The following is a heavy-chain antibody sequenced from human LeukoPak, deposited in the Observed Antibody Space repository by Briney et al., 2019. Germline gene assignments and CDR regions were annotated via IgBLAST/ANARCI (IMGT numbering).Heavy chain of an antibody. V-gene: IGHV3-74*01. CDR1: GFTFRSYW. Sequence: GGSLRLSCVVSGFTFRSYWMHWVRQAPGKGLMWVSRISTDGTTTGYADSVKGRFTISRDNAKNTLYLQVDSLRAEDTAVYFCARLSKGRYFDYIFDSWGQGTLVTVSS. CDR3: ARLSKGRYFDYIFDS. J-gene: IGHJ4*02. D-gene: IGHD3-9*01. CDR2: ISTDGTTT.